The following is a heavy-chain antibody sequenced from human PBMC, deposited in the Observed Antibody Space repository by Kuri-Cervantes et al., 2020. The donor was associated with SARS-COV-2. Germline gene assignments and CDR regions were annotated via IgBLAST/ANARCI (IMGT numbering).Heavy chain of an antibody. CDR3: SRDQVSAAGTANY. CDR2: ISSSDSTT. Sequence: GGSLRLSCAASGFSFSSYGMSWIRQAPGKGLEWISYISSSDSTTYYADSVKGRFTISRDNAKRTLFLQMNSLRVDDTAVYYCSRDQVSAAGTANYWGQGALVTVSS. V-gene: IGHV3-11*01. CDR1: GFSFSSYG. D-gene: IGHD6-13*01. J-gene: IGHJ4*02.